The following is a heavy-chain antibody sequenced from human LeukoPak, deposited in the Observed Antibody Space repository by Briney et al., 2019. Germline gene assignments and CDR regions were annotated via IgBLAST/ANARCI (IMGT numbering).Heavy chain of an antibody. CDR2: ISGSGDRT. J-gene: IGHJ4*02. CDR3: AKDGDSYSSGWYHFDY. Sequence: SGGSLRLSCAASGFTFNSYAMTWVRQSPGKGLEWVSTISGSGDRTYYADSVKGRFTISRDNSKSTLYLQMSSLRAEDTAVYYCAKDGDSYSSGWYHFDYWGQGTLVTVSS. CDR1: GFTFNSYA. V-gene: IGHV3-23*01. D-gene: IGHD6-19*01.